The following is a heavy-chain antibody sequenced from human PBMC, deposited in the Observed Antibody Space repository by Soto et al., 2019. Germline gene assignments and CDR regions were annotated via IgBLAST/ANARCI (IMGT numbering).Heavy chain of an antibody. CDR1: GGSTGSSSYY. CDR3: ARGPLQVGDYYYYGMDV. J-gene: IGHJ6*02. D-gene: IGHD3-10*01. CDR2: IYYSGST. Sequence: PSETLSLTCTSSGGSTGSSSYYWGWIRQPPGKGLEWIGSIYYSGSTYYNPSLKSRVTISVDTSKNQFSLKLSSVTAADTAVYYCARGPLQVGDYYYYGMDVWGQGTTVTVSS. V-gene: IGHV4-39*01.